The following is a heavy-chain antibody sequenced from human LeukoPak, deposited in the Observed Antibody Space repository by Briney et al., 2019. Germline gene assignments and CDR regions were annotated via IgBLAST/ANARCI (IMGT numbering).Heavy chain of an antibody. D-gene: IGHD3-22*01. CDR1: GFTFSTYA. V-gene: IGHV3-21*01. J-gene: IGHJ4*02. Sequence: GGSLRLSCAASGFTFSTYAMHWVRQAPGKGLEWVSSISSSSSYIYYADSVKGRFTISRDNAKNSLYLQMNSLRAEDTAVYYCARDDSSGYQLFDYWGQGTLVTVSS. CDR3: ARDDSSGYQLFDY. CDR2: ISSSSSYI.